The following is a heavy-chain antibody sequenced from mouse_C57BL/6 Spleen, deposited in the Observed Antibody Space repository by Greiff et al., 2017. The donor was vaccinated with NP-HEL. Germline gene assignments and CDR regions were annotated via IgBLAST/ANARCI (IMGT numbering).Heavy chain of an antibody. Sequence: QVQLQQSGPELVKPGASVKISCKASGYAFSSSWMNWVKQRPGKGLEWIGRIYPGDGDTNYNGKFKGKATLTADKSSSTAYMQLSSLTSEDSAVYFCASSNWDGEGYFDVWGTGTTVTVSS. CDR1: GYAFSSSW. D-gene: IGHD4-1*02. CDR3: ASSNWDGEGYFDV. V-gene: IGHV1-82*01. J-gene: IGHJ1*03. CDR2: IYPGDGDT.